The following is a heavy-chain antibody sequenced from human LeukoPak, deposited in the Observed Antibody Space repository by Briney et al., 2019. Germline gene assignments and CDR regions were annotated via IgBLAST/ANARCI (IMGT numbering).Heavy chain of an antibody. D-gene: IGHD4-17*01. CDR3: ARVSMTTVTTEEASDI. CDR1: GYTFTGYY. V-gene: IGHV1-2*02. CDR2: INPNSGGT. J-gene: IGHJ3*02. Sequence: ASVKVSCKASGYTFTGYYMHWVRQAPGQGLEWMGWINPNSGGTNYAQKFQGRVTMTRDTSISTAYMELSRLRSDDTAVYYCARVSMTTVTTEEASDIWGQGTMVTVSS.